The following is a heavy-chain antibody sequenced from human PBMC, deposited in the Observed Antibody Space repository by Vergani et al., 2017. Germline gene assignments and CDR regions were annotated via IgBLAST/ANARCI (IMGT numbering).Heavy chain of an antibody. CDR2: ITAYNGDP. D-gene: IGHD2/OR15-2a*01. Sequence: QVQLVQSGAEMKKPGASVKVSCKASGYTFPAYGIRWLRQAPGQGLEWLGWITAYNGDPKYTRRLQDRITLTTDPSTATVYLELRSLRADDTAVYYCARDFAGECNSDRCYTGGLWGQGTLVTVSS. V-gene: IGHV1-18*01. J-gene: IGHJ4*02. CDR1: GYTFPAYG. CDR3: ARDFAGECNSDRCYTGGL.